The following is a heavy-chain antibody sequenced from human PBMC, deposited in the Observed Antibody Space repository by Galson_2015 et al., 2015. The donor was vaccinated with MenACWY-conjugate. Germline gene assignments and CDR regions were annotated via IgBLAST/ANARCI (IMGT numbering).Heavy chain of an antibody. Sequence: SLRLSCAASGFTFSSYAMSWVRQAPGKGLEWVSAISGSGGDTYYADSVKGRFTISRDNSKNTLSLQMNSLRAEDTAVYYCAKGVYYGSGGDYWGQGTLVTVSS. CDR2: ISGSGGDT. D-gene: IGHD3-10*01. CDR1: GFTFSSYA. V-gene: IGHV3-23*01. J-gene: IGHJ4*02. CDR3: AKGVYYGSGGDY.